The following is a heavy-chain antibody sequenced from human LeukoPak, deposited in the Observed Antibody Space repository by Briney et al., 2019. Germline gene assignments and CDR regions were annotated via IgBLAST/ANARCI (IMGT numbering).Heavy chain of an antibody. CDR3: VKDLALAGTGGSFDV. V-gene: IGHV3-23*01. J-gene: IGHJ3*01. D-gene: IGHD6-19*01. CDR1: GFTFSTYA. CDR2: ISGGGDKA. Sequence: PGGSLRLSCAASGFTFSTYAINWVRQAPGKGLQWVSGISGGGDKAYYADSVNGRFTISRDNSKNTVSLQMSSLRAEDTALYYCVKDLALAGTGGSFDVWGQGTRVAVSS.